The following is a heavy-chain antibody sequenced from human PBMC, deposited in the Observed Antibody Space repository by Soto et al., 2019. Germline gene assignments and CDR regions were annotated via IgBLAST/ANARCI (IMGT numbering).Heavy chain of an antibody. D-gene: IGHD3-10*01. CDR2: ISYDGSNK. CDR1: GFTFSSYG. J-gene: IGHJ4*02. CDR3: APWFGAFDY. Sequence: PGGSLRLSCAASGFTFSSYGMHWVRQAPGKGLELVAVISYDGSNKYYADSVKGRFTISRDNSKNTLYLQMNSLRAEDTAVYYCAPWFGAFDYWGQGTLVTVSS. V-gene: IGHV3-30*03.